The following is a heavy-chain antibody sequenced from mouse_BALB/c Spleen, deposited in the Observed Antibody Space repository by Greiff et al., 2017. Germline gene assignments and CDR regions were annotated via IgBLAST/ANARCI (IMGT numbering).Heavy chain of an antibody. Sequence: EVKLMESGGGLVQPGGSLRLSCATSGFTFTDYYMSWVRQPPGKALEWLGFIRNKANGYTTEYSASVKGRFTISRDNSQSILYLQMNTLRAEDSATYYCARVYGNYFYWYFDVWGAGTTVTVSS. V-gene: IGHV7-3*02. J-gene: IGHJ1*01. D-gene: IGHD2-1*01. CDR2: IRNKANGYTT. CDR3: ARVYGNYFYWYFDV. CDR1: GFTFTDYY.